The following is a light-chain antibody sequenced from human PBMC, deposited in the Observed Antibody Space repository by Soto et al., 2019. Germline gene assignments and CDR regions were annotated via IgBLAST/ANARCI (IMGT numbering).Light chain of an antibody. V-gene: IGKV3-11*01. CDR3: QQRSNWIT. CDR1: QSVSSY. J-gene: IGKJ5*01. Sequence: EIVLRQSPATLSLSPGERSTLSGRASQSVSSYLAWYQQKPGQAPRLLIYDASNRATGIPARFSGSGSGTDFTLTISRLEPEDFAVYYCQQRSNWITFGQGTRLEIK. CDR2: DAS.